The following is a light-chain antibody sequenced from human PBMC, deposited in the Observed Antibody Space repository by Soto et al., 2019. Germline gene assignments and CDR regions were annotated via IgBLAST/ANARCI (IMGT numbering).Light chain of an antibody. CDR1: QLISTH. CDR3: QQSYLTPRT. J-gene: IGKJ2*01. CDR2: AAS. V-gene: IGKV1-39*01. Sequence: DIQMTQSPSSLSASVGDRVTISCRASQLISTHLNWYQQKPGKAPKLLIYAASSLQSGVPSRFSGGGSGTDFPLTISILQPEDFATYYRQQSYLTPRTFIQGTQLQTK.